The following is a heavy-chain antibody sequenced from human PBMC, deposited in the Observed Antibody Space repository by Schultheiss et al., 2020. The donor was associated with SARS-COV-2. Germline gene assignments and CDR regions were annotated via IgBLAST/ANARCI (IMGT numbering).Heavy chain of an antibody. CDR1: GGSISSSNW. V-gene: IGHV4-4*02. Sequence: SETLSLTCAVSGGSISSSNWWSWVRQPPGKGLEWIGEIYHSGSTNYNPSLKSRVTMSVDTSKNQVSLRLSSVTAADTAMYYCARVRIAARSNFDYWGQGTLVTVSS. D-gene: IGHD6-6*01. J-gene: IGHJ4*02. CDR2: IYHSGST. CDR3: ARVRIAARSNFDY.